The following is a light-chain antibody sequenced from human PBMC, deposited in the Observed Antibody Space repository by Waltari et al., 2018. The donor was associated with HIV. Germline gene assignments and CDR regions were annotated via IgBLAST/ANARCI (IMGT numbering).Light chain of an antibody. V-gene: IGKV1-5*03. J-gene: IGKJ5*01. Sequence: DIQMTQSPSTLSASVGDSVTITCRVSQSICSSLAWYQKKSGKAPKFLIDKASSLESGVPSRFSGSGSGTEFTLTISSLQPDDFATYYCQQYFGQGTRLEIK. CDR2: KAS. CDR1: QSICSS. CDR3: QQY.